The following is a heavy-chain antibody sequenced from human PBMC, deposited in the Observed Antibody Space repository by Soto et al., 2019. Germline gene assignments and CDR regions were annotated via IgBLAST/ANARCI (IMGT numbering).Heavy chain of an antibody. J-gene: IGHJ4*02. Sequence: SVKVSCKASGYSFTTYGMTWVRQAPGQGLEWMGWISTDKGNTKYAQNFQSRATLTTDTSTSTAYMELRSLRSDDTAVYYCARDRDWNLDYWGQGTLVTVSS. CDR1: GYSFTTYG. CDR2: ISTDKGNT. CDR3: ARDRDWNLDY. V-gene: IGHV1-18*01. D-gene: IGHD2-21*02.